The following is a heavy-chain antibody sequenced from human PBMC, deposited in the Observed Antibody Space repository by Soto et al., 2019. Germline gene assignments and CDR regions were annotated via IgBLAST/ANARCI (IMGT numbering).Heavy chain of an antibody. CDR3: STDSYIHMIAVRLDY. D-gene: IGHD3-22*01. CDR1: GFKISNAW. Sequence: PLRLPSTASGFKISNAWINCVRKAPGKGLEWVGRVKSKTAGGTTDFAAPVKGRFAISRDDSKNIVYMQMNSLRTEDTAVYYCSTDSYIHMIAVRLDYWGRGTRVTVSS. J-gene: IGHJ4*01. V-gene: IGHV3-15*07. CDR2: VKSKTAGGTT.